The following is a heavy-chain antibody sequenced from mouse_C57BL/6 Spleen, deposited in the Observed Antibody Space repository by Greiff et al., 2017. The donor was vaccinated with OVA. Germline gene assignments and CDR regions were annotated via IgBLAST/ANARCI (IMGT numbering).Heavy chain of an antibody. CDR1: GYTFTSYW. CDR2: IDPSDSYT. CDR3: ARGEDYGSSYENYYFDY. J-gene: IGHJ2*01. D-gene: IGHD1-1*01. V-gene: IGHV1-59*01. Sequence: QVQLQQPGAELVRPGTSVKLSCKASGYTFTSYWMHWVKQRPGQGLEWIGVIDPSDSYTNYNQKFKGKATLTVDTSSSTAYMQLSSLTSEDSAVYYCARGEDYGSSYENYYFDYWGQGTTLTVSS.